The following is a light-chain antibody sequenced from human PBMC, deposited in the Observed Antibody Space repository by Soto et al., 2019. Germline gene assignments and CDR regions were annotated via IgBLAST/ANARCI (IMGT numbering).Light chain of an antibody. Sequence: QSAVTQPPSASGSPGQSVTISCTGTSSGFGAYNYVSWYQQHPGKAPRLIIYEVSKRPSGVPDRFSGSKSGNTASLTVSGLQAEDEADYYCSSYAGSILFGTGTKVTVL. V-gene: IGLV2-8*01. CDR2: EVS. J-gene: IGLJ1*01. CDR1: SSGFGAYNY. CDR3: SSYAGSIL.